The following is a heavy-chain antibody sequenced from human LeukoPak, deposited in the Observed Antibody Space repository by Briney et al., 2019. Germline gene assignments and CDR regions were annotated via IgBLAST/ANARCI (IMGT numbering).Heavy chain of an antibody. D-gene: IGHD2-2*01. V-gene: IGHV5-51*01. CDR2: VYPGDSDT. J-gene: IGHJ5*02. CDR3: ARHAHGTPQGDIVVVPAASWFDP. Sequence: GESLKISCKGSGYSFTSYWIGWVRQMPGKGLEWMGNVYPGDSDTRYSPSFQGQVTISADKSISTAYLQWSSLKASDTAMYYCARHAHGTPQGDIVVVPAASWFDPWGQGTLVTVSS. CDR1: GYSFTSYW.